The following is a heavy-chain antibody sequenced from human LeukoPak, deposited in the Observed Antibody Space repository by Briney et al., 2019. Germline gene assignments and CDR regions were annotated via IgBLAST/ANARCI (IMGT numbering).Heavy chain of an antibody. V-gene: IGHV3-11*01. CDR1: GFTFSDYY. CDR2: ISSSGSTI. D-gene: IGHD3-22*01. J-gene: IGHJ3*02. CDR3: AIDSSGYYPDAFDI. Sequence: GGSLRLSCAASGFTFSDYYMSWIRQAPGKGLEWVSYISSSGSTIYYADSVKGRFTISRDNAKNSLYLQMNSLRAEDTAVYYCAIDSSGYYPDAFDIWGQGTMVTVSS.